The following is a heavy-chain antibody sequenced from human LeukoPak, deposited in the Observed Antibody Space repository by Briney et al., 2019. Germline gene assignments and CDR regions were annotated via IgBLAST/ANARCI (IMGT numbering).Heavy chain of an antibody. CDR2: ISTRGPAI. CDR1: EFSVSDYS. CDR3: ARDLPSVGEIYDC. V-gene: IGHV3-48*03. D-gene: IGHD1-26*01. J-gene: IGHJ4*02. Sequence: GGSLRLSCTASEFSVSDYSIHWVCQAPGKGLEWLTFISTRGPAIYYADSVKGRFTLSRNNAVNSVYLQMNSLGAEDTAIYYCARDLPSVGEIYDCWGQGTLVTVSS.